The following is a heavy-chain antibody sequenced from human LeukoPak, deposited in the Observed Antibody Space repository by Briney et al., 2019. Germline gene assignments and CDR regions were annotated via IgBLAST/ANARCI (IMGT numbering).Heavy chain of an antibody. CDR3: ARVAQHRYYFDSSDYRYYFDY. J-gene: IGHJ4*02. Sequence: ASVKVSCKASGYTFTSYGISWVRQAPGQGLEWMGWISPYNGNTNYVQKLQGRVTMTTDTSTSTAYMELRSLRSDDTAVYYCARVAQHRYYFDSSDYRYYFDYWGQGTLVTVSS. CDR1: GYTFTSYG. CDR2: ISPYNGNT. D-gene: IGHD3-22*01. V-gene: IGHV1-18*01.